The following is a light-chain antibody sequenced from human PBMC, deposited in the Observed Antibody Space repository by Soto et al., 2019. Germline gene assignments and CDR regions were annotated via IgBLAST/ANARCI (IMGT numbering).Light chain of an antibody. V-gene: IGLV2-14*01. CDR3: SSYTVSSTLYV. J-gene: IGLJ1*01. CDR1: SSDVGGHNY. CDR2: DVS. Sequence: QSVLTQPASVSGSPGQSITISCSGTSSDVGGHNYVSWYQQHPGKAPKLIIYDVSNRPSGVSNRFSGSKSGNTASLTISGLQAEDEADYFCSSYTVSSTLYVFGTGTKLTVL.